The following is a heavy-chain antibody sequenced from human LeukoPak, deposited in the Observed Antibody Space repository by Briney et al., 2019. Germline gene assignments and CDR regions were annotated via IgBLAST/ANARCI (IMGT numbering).Heavy chain of an antibody. CDR3: AKALRGTMGVFDI. D-gene: IGHD1-26*01. Sequence: QPGGSLRLSCAASGFTFSSYAMNWVRQAPGKGLEGVSGVSGSGGSTYYADSVKGRFTISRDNSKNTLYLQMNSLTAEDTAVYYCAKALRGTMGVFDIWGQGTMVSVSS. V-gene: IGHV3-23*01. J-gene: IGHJ3*02. CDR2: VSGSGGST. CDR1: GFTFSSYA.